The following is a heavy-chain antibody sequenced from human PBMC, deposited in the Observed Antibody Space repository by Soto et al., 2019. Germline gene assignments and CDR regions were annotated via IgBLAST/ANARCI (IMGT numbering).Heavy chain of an antibody. CDR2: ISYDGSNK. D-gene: IGHD2-15*01. J-gene: IGHJ6*03. CDR1: GFTFSSYG. CDR3: AKDPNYSSYYYYYMDV. Sequence: QVQLVESGGVVVQPVRSLRLSCASSGFTFSSYGMHWFRQAPGKGREWVAVISYDGSNKYYADSVTGRFTISRDNSKNALYLQMNSVRAEDTAVYYSAKDPNYSSYYYYYMDVWGKGTTVTVS. V-gene: IGHV3-30*18.